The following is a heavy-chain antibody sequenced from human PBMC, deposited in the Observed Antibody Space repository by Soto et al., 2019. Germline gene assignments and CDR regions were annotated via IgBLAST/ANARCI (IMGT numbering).Heavy chain of an antibody. CDR3: ARDGVVVVAAVYYYGMDV. V-gene: IGHV3-33*01. J-gene: IGHJ6*02. D-gene: IGHD2-15*01. CDR2: IWYDGSNK. CDR1: GFTFSSYG. Sequence: QVQLVESGGGVVQPGRSLRLSCAASGFTFSSYGMHWVRQAPGKGLEWVAVIWYDGSNKYYADSVKGRFTISRDNSKNTLYLQMNSLRAEDTAEYYCARDGVVVVAAVYYYGMDVWGQGTTVTVSS.